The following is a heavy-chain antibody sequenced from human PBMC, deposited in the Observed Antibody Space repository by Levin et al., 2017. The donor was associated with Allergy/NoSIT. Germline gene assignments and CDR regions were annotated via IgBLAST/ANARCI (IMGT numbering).Heavy chain of an antibody. CDR3: AGMKRNILQAFGI. V-gene: IGHV3-48*02. CDR2: ISSSSSSI. D-gene: IGHD2/OR15-2a*01. CDR1: GVAFSSYS. Sequence: PGGSLRLSCVASGVAFSSYSMNWVRQAPGKGLEWISYISSSSSSIYYAASVKGRFTISRDNAKNSLFLQMNSLRDEDTAVYFCAGMKRNILQAFGIWGQGTMVTVSS. J-gene: IGHJ3*02.